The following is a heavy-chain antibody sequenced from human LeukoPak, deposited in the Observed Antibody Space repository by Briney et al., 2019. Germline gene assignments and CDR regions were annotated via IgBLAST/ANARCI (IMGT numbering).Heavy chain of an antibody. CDR3: ARSYYGSGIPGY. CDR1: GGSSSGYY. D-gene: IGHD3-10*01. Sequence: PSETLSRTCAVYGGSSSGYYWSWIRQPPGQGLEWIGEINHSGSTNYNPSLKSRVTISVDTSKTQFSLKLSSVTAADTAVYYCARSYYGSGIPGYWGQGTLVTVSS. J-gene: IGHJ4*02. CDR2: INHSGST. V-gene: IGHV4-34*01.